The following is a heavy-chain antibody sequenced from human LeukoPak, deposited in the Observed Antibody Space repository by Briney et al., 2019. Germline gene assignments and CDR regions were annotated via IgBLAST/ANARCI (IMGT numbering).Heavy chain of an antibody. CDR2: IIPIFGTA. D-gene: IGHD3-22*01. V-gene: IGHV1-69*05. CDR1: GGTFSSYA. Sequence: SVKVSCKASGGTFSSYAISWVRQAPGQGLEWMGGIIPIFGTANYAQKFQGRVTITTDESTSTAYMELSSLRSEDTAVYYCARSYYDSSGWGYWYFDLWGRGTLVTVSS. J-gene: IGHJ2*01. CDR3: ARSYYDSSGWGYWYFDL.